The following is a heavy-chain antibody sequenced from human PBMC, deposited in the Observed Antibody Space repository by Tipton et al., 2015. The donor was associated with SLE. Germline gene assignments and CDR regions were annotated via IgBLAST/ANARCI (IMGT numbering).Heavy chain of an antibody. J-gene: IGHJ5*02. Sequence: QVQLVQSGAEVKKPGASVKVSCKASGYTFTSYDISWVRQATGQGLEWMGWMNPNSGNTGYAQKFQGRVTMTRNTSISTAYMELSSLRSEDTAVYFWAGGSLLWPHGPDPWCQGTLVTVSS. V-gene: IGHV1-8*01. CDR1: GYTFTSYD. D-gene: IGHD2-21*01. CDR2: MNPNSGNT. CDR3: AGGSLLWPHGPDP.